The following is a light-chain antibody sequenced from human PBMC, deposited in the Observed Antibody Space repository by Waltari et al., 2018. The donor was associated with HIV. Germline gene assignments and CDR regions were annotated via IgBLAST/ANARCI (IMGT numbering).Light chain of an antibody. J-gene: IGKJ4*01. Sequence: VLTQSPGSLSLSPGDRATLSCRASQSVSNRNLAWYQQRPGQPPRLILYGASIRAPGIPPRFSGSGSGTDFTLTISRLEPEDFAVYYCEHYANPPRTFGGGTKVEI. CDR3: EHYANPPRT. V-gene: IGKV3-20*01. CDR1: QSVSNRN. CDR2: GAS.